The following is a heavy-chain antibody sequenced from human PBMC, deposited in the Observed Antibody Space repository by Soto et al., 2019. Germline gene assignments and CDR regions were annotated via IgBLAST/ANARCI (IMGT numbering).Heavy chain of an antibody. D-gene: IGHD1-26*01. CDR3: ARRVGGTPDN. Sequence: SQTLSLTCAISGDSVSSNSAAWSWIRPSPSRGLEWLGRTYYRSKWYSGYALSVKSRITINPDTSKNQFSLQLKSVTPEDTAVNYCARRVGGTPDNWGQGTRVTVSS. J-gene: IGHJ4*02. V-gene: IGHV6-1*01. CDR1: GDSVSSNSAA. CDR2: TYYRSKWYS.